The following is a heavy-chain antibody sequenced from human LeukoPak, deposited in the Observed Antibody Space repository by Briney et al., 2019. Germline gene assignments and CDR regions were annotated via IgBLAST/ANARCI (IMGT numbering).Heavy chain of an antibody. CDR2: INYKGGTT. CDR1: GFTLSSFS. D-gene: IGHD1-14*01. CDR3: ARVGPETAFDY. J-gene: IGHJ4*02. Sequence: GGSLRLSCAASGFTLSSFSMHWVRQSPARGLEYVSAINYKGGTTYYADSVKGRFTISRDNSKNTLYLQMASLRDEDMGVYYCARVGPETAFDYWGQGTLVIVSS. V-gene: IGHV3-64*02.